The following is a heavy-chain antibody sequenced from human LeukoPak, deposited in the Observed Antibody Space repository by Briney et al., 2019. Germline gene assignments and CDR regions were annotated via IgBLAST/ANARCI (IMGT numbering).Heavy chain of an antibody. J-gene: IGHJ4*01. V-gene: IGHV3-48*04. D-gene: IGHD3-16*01. CDR1: GFSFTDYP. CDR2: IGSRGNTL. Sequence: EPGGSLRLSCATSGFSFTDYPMNWVRQAPGKGLEWVSYIGSRGNTLYYTDSVRGRFTISRDNARNSLYLQMNSLRVEDTAVYYCATSLGEEVTFWGHGTLVTVSS. CDR3: ATSLGEEVTF.